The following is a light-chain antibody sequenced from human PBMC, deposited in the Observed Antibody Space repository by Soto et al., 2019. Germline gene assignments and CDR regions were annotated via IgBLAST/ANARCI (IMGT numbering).Light chain of an antibody. CDR1: QGIRSA. CDR3: LLDYSYFWA. CDR2: AAS. V-gene: IGKV1-6*01. J-gene: IGKJ1*01. Sequence: AIQVTQSPSSLSASVGDRVTITCRTSQGIRSALGWYQQKPGKVPKLLIYAASTLQSGVPSRLSGSGSGRDFTLTISSLQPEDFATYYCLLDYSYFWAFGQGTKVDIK.